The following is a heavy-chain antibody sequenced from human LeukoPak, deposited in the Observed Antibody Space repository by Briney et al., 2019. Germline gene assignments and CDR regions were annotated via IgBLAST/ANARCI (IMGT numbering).Heavy chain of an antibody. CDR3: ARSPSWDAGLIYDDY. CDR1: GFTFSDYY. V-gene: IGHV3-11*04. Sequence: PGGSLRLSCAASGFTFSDYYMSWIRQAPGKGLEWVSYISSSGSTIYYADSVKGRFTISRDNAKNSLYLQMNSLRAEDTAVYYCARSPSWDAGLIYDDYWGQGTLVTVSS. D-gene: IGHD1-26*01. CDR2: ISSSGSTI. J-gene: IGHJ4*02.